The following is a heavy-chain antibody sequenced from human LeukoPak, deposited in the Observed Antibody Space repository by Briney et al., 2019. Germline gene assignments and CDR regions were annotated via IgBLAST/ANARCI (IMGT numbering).Heavy chain of an antibody. V-gene: IGHV4-39*01. Sequence: PSETLSLTCTVSGVSISSSSYYWGWLRQPPGKGLEWIGSIYYSGSTYYNPSLKSRVTISVDTSKNQFSLKLSSVTAADTAVYYCASQPGESLWFGDYNWFDPWGQGTLVTVSS. CDR2: IYYSGST. D-gene: IGHD3-10*01. CDR3: ASQPGESLWFGDYNWFDP. CDR1: GVSISSSSYY. J-gene: IGHJ5*02.